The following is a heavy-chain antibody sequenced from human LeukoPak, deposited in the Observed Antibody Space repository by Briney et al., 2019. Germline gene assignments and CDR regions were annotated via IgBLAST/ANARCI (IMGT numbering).Heavy chain of an antibody. CDR1: GFTFSSYG. CDR2: IWYDGSNK. J-gene: IGHJ6*03. D-gene: IGHD3-22*01. V-gene: IGHV3-33*06. CDR3: AKDAADYYDSSGYFRFYYYYYDMDV. Sequence: QPGRSLRLSCAASGFTFSSYGMHWVRQAPGKGLEWVAVIWYDGSNKYYADSVKGRFTISRDNSKNKLYLPMNSLRAEDTAVYYCAKDAADYYDSSGYFRFYYYYYDMDVWGKGTTVTVSS.